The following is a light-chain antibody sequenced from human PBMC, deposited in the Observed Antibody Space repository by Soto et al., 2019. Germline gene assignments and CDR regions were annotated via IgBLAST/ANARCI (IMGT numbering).Light chain of an antibody. J-gene: IGLJ3*02. CDR2: EVN. Sequence: QSVLTQPASVSGSPGQSITISCTGTRSDVRGYNFVSWYQQHPGKAPKLMIYEVNNRPAGVSNRFSGSKSGNTASLTISGLQAEDEADYYCSSWTSSTTQVLGGGTKLTVL. V-gene: IGLV2-14*01. CDR1: RSDVRGYNF. CDR3: SSWTSSTTQV.